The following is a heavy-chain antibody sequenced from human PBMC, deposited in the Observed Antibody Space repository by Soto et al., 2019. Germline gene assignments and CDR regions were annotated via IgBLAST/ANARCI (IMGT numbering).Heavy chain of an antibody. J-gene: IGHJ4*02. CDR3: ARETTNHYSLSLDY. V-gene: IGHV1-2*04. CDR2: INPNSGGT. Sequence: ASVKVSCKASGYTFTGYYMPWVRQAPGQGLEWMGWINPNSGGTIYAQKFQGWVTMTRDTSISTAYMELSRLRSDDTAVYYWARETTNHYSLSLDYWGQGTLVTVSS. D-gene: IGHD6-13*01. CDR1: GYTFTGYY.